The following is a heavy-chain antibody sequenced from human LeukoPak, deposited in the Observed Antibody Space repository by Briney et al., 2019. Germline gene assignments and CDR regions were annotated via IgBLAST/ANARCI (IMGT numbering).Heavy chain of an antibody. Sequence: GGSLRLSCTASGFTFGDYAMSWVRQAPGKGLEWVGFIRSKAYGGTTEYAASVKGRFTISRDDSKSIAYLQMNSLKTEDTAVYYCTRERDSYGYLGQGTLVTVSS. CDR1: GFTFGDYA. CDR2: IRSKAYGGTT. CDR3: TRERDSYGY. V-gene: IGHV3-49*04. D-gene: IGHD5-18*01. J-gene: IGHJ4*02.